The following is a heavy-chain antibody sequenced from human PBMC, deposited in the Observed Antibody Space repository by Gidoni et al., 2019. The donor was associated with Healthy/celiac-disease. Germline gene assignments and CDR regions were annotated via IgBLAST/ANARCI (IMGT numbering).Heavy chain of an antibody. J-gene: IGHJ4*02. V-gene: IGHV1-69*01. Sequence: QVQLVQSGAEVKTPGSSVKVSCTASGATFSSYAISWVRQAPGQGLEWMGGVLPIVGTANYAQKFQGRVTITADEYTSTADMELSSLRSEDTAVYYCAREGSSRAIDYWGQGTLVTVSS. CDR2: VLPIVGTA. CDR1: GATFSSYA. CDR3: AREGSSRAIDY. D-gene: IGHD6-13*01.